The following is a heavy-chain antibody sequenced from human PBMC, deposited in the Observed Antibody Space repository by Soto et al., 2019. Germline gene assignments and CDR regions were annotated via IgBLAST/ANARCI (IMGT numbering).Heavy chain of an antibody. D-gene: IGHD2-8*01. CDR1: GGTFSSYA. CDR2: IIPIFGTA. Sequence: QVQLVQSGAEVKKPGSSVKVSCKASGGTFSSYAISWVRQAPGQGLEWMGGIIPIFGTANYAQKFQGRVPITADESTSTAYMELSSLKSEATAEYYSAREKRPMVYAVATLRYYGMDVWGQGTTVTVSS. V-gene: IGHV1-69*01. CDR3: AREKRPMVYAVATLRYYGMDV. J-gene: IGHJ6*02.